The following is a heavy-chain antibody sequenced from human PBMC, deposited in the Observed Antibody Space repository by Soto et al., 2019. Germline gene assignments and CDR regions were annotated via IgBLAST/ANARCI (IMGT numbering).Heavy chain of an antibody. D-gene: IGHD6-19*01. CDR2: ISYDGSNK. J-gene: IGHJ4*02. Sequence: PGGSLRLSCAASGFTFSSYGMHWVRQAPGKGLEWMAVISYDGSNKYYADSVKGRFTISRDNSKNTLYLQMNSLRAEDTAVYYCAKDGIAVAGSSSDVYYFDYWGQGTLVTVSS. CDR1: GFTFSSYG. CDR3: AKDGIAVAGSSSDVYYFDY. V-gene: IGHV3-30*18.